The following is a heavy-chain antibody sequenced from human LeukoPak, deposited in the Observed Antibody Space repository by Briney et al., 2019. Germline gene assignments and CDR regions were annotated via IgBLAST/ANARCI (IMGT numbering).Heavy chain of an antibody. CDR3: AKGSSGYFLDL. V-gene: IGHV3-23*01. CDR1: GFVFNNYG. Sequence: GGSLRLSCAASGFVFNNYGVTWVRQAPGKGLEWVSAISNDGGGTTYADFVKGRFTISRDNSKNTLFLQMNSLRAEDTALYYCAKGSSGYFLDLWGHGTLVTVSS. J-gene: IGHJ5*02. CDR2: ISNDGGGT. D-gene: IGHD3-22*01.